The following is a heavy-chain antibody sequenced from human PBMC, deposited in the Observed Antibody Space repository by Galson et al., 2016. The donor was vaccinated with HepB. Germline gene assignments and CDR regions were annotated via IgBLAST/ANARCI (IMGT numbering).Heavy chain of an antibody. CDR2: ICGRCGDM. Sequence: SLRLSCAASGFTFDKYGMTWFRQAPGKGLEWVSTICGRCGDMDYADSVKGRFTISRDDSKNTLYLHMNSLRVEATAIYYCAIDPSQWHDLLFGNWAQGTLVTVSA. V-gene: IGHV3-23*01. CDR1: GFTFDKYG. J-gene: IGHJ4*02. CDR3: AIDPSQWHDLLFGN. D-gene: IGHD6-19*01.